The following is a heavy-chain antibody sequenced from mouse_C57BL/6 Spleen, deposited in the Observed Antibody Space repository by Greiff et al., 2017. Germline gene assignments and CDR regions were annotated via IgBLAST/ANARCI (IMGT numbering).Heavy chain of an antibody. J-gene: IGHJ1*03. CDR3: ARGYYDGPYFDV. D-gene: IGHD1-1*01. V-gene: IGHV1-22*01. CDR1: GYTFTDYN. Sequence: EVQLQQSGPELVKPGASVKMSCKASGYTFTDYNMHWVKQSHGKSLEWIGYINPNNGGTSYNQKFKGKATLTVNKSSSTAYMELRSLTSGDSAVYYCARGYYDGPYFDVWGTGTTVTVSS. CDR2: INPNNGGT.